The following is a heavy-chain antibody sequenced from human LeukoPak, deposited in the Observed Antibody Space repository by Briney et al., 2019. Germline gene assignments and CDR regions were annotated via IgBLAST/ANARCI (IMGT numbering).Heavy chain of an antibody. CDR1: GGSISSYY. Sequence: PSETLSLTCTVSGGSISSYYWSWIRQPPGKGLEWIGYIYYSGSTNYNPSLKSRVTISVDTSKNQFSLKLSSVTAADTAVYYCASTMVRGPSGGFDPWGQGTLVTVSS. CDR3: ASTMVRGPSGGFDP. D-gene: IGHD3-10*01. J-gene: IGHJ5*02. CDR2: IYYSGST. V-gene: IGHV4-59*01.